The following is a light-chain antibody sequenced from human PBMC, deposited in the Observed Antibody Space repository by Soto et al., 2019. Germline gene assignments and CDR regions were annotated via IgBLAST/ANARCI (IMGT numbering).Light chain of an antibody. Sequence: EIVLTQSPATLSLSPGDRATLSCRASQSVSTYLAWYQQKPGQAPRLLIYDTSNRATGIPARFSGSGSGTEFTLTISSLGPEDFAVYYCQQSSNWPATFGPGTTVDIK. CDR2: DTS. CDR1: QSVSTY. CDR3: QQSSNWPAT. J-gene: IGKJ3*01. V-gene: IGKV3-11*01.